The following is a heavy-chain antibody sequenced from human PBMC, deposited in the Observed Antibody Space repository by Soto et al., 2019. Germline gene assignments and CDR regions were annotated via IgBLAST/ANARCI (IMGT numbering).Heavy chain of an antibody. V-gene: IGHV3-21*01. CDR2: ISSSSSYI. CDR3: ARDPSYYDSSGYYSVDYFDY. J-gene: IGHJ4*02. D-gene: IGHD3-22*01. CDR1: GFTFSSYS. Sequence: EVQLVESGGGLVKPGGSLRLSCAASGFTFSSYSMNWVRQAPGKGLEWVSSISSSSSYIYYADSVKGRFTISRDNAKNSLYLQRNSRRAEDTAVYYCARDPSYYDSSGYYSVDYFDYWGQGTLVTVSS.